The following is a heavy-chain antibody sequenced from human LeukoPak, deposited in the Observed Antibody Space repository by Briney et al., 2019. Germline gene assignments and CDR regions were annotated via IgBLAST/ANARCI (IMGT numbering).Heavy chain of an antibody. CDR3: ARVRTAGIVGATGGPDFGY. CDR1: GYTFTSYY. CDR2: INPSGGST. V-gene: IGHV1-46*01. J-gene: IGHJ4*02. Sequence: ASVKVSCKASGYTFTSYYMHWVRQAPRQGLEWMGIINPSGGSTSYAQKFQGRVTMTRDTSTSTVYMELSSLRSEDTAVYYCARVRTAGIVGATGGPDFGYWGQGTLVTVSS. D-gene: IGHD1-26*01.